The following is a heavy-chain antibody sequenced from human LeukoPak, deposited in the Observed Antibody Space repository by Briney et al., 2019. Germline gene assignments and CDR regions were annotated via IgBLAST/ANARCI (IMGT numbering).Heavy chain of an antibody. Sequence: ASVKVSCKASGHTFTGRYLHWVRQAPGQGLEWMGWINPNSGGTNSAQKFQGRVTMTRDTSISTAYMELSMLRYDDTAVYYCMKGYGDYSDWFDPWGQGTLVTVSS. V-gene: IGHV1-2*02. CDR2: INPNSGGT. D-gene: IGHD4-17*01. CDR3: MKGYGDYSDWFDP. J-gene: IGHJ5*02. CDR1: GHTFTGRY.